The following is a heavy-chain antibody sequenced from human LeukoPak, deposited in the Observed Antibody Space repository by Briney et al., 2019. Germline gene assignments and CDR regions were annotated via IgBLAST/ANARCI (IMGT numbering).Heavy chain of an antibody. Sequence: ASVKVSCKASGYTFTSYDINWVRQAPGQGLEWMGWMNPNNGNTGYAQKFKDRVILTRNTSTKTAYIELSSLRFEDTAVYYCARGQVGVGRLSTFGVVHPTWFDPWGQGTLVTVSS. CDR3: ARGQVGVGRLSTFGVVHPTWFDP. V-gene: IGHV1-8*01. CDR2: MNPNNGNT. J-gene: IGHJ5*02. D-gene: IGHD3-3*01. CDR1: GYTFTSYD.